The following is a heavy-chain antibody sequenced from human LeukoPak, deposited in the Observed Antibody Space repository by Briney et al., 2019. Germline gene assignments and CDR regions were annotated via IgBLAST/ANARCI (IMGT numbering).Heavy chain of an antibody. CDR1: GGSISSGGYY. J-gene: IGHJ6*02. Sequence: PSETLSLTCTVSGGSISSGGYYWSWIRQHPGKGLEWIGYIYYSGSTYYNPSLKSRVTISVDTSKNQFSLKLSSVTAADTAVYYCARGGGGAYYYYGMDVWGQGTMVTVSS. D-gene: IGHD2-21*01. V-gene: IGHV4-31*03. CDR3: ARGGGGAYYYYGMDV. CDR2: IYYSGST.